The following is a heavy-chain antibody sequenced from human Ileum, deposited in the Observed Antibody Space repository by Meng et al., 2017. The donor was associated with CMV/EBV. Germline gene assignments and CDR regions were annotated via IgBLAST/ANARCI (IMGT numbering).Heavy chain of an antibody. D-gene: IGHD2-15*01. J-gene: IGHJ4*02. CDR1: FTFSTYS. V-gene: IGHV3-21*01. CDR3: ARAPPPYCSGGSCYPDY. Sequence: FTFSTYSMNWVRQAPGTGLEWVSSISSSSSYISYADSVKGRFTISRDNAKNSLYLQMNSLRTEDTAVYYCARAPPPYCSGGSCYPDYWGQGTLVTVSS. CDR2: ISSSSSYI.